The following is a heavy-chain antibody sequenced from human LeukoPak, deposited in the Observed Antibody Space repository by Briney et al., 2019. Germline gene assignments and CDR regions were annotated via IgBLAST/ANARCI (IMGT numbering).Heavy chain of an antibody. Sequence: GASVKVSCKASGYTFTSYHLHWVRQAPGQGLEWMGGIIPIFGTANYAQKFQGRVTITADESTSTAYMELSSLRSEDTAVYYCARGRSAMASGPFVYWGQGTLVTVSS. CDR2: IIPIFGTA. CDR3: ARGRSAMASGPFVY. CDR1: GYTFTSYH. J-gene: IGHJ4*02. V-gene: IGHV1-69*13. D-gene: IGHD5-18*01.